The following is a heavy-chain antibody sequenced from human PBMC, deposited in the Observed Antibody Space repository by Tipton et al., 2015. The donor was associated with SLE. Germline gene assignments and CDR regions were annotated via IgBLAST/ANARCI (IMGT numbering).Heavy chain of an antibody. CDR1: GGSFSNNY. J-gene: IGHJ4*02. CDR3: ARSSGAPDIGYLYYFDY. Sequence: TLSLTCAVYGGSFSNNYWWGWVRQPPGKGLEWIGEISDSGSTNYNPSLESRVSMSVDRSKIQFSLKLKSVTAADTAVYYCARSSGAPDIGYLYYFDYWGQGTLVTVSS. D-gene: IGHD3-22*01. CDR2: ISDSGST. V-gene: IGHV4-34*01.